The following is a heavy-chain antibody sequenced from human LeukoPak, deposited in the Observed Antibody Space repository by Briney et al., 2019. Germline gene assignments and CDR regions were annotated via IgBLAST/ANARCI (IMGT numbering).Heavy chain of an antibody. D-gene: IGHD6-19*01. Sequence: GGSLRLSCAASGFTVSSNYMSWVRQAPGKGLEWVSSISSSSSYIYYADSVKGRFTISRDNAKNSLYLQMNSLGAEDTAVYYCARVWAGTNYWGQGTLVTVSS. CDR3: ARVWAGTNY. CDR1: GFTVSSNY. V-gene: IGHV3-21*01. CDR2: ISSSSSYI. J-gene: IGHJ4*02.